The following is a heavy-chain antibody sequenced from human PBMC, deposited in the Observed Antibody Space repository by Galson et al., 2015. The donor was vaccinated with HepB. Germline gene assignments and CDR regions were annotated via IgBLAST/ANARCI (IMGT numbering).Heavy chain of an antibody. Sequence: QSGAEVKERGESLRIACKASGYKFSTYWISWVRQMHGRGLEWMGRIDPSDSHTTYGPCSQGRVTISSDESLSTAYLQWGSLKASDTAPYYCVRNGPVSMVTTRCYGFDDWGQETTVIVSS. CDR2: IDPSDSHT. J-gene: IGHJ6*02. CDR3: VRNGPVSMVTTRCYGFDD. V-gene: IGHV5-10-1*01. CDR1: GYKFSTYW. D-gene: IGHD4-17*01.